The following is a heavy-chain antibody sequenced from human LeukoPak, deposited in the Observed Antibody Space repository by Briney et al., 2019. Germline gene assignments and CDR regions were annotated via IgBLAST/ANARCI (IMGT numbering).Heavy chain of an antibody. CDR1: GFTFSSYW. CDR3: ARPKVAGWLYGMDV. V-gene: IGHV3-7*05. Sequence: GGSLRLSCAASGFTFSSYWMSWVRQAPGKGLEWVANIKQDGSEKYYVDSVKGRFTISRDNAKNSLYLQMNSLRAEDTAVYYCARPKVAGWLYGMDVWGLGTMVTVSS. CDR2: IKQDGSEK. J-gene: IGHJ6*02. D-gene: IGHD6-19*01.